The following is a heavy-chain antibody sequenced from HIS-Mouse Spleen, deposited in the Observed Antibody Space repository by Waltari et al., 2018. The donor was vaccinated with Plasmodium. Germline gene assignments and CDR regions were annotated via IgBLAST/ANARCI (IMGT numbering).Heavy chain of an antibody. CDR2: ISSSSSYI. D-gene: IGHD3-9*01. Sequence: EVQLVESGGGLVKPGGSLRLSCAASGFTLSSYRMTWVRQAPGKGLEWVSSISSSSSYIYYADSVKGRFTISRDNAKNSLYLQMNSLRAEDTAVYYCAREDILTAYYNDYWYFDLWGRGTLVTVSS. V-gene: IGHV3-21*01. CDR1: GFTLSSYR. CDR3: AREDILTAYYNDYWYFDL. J-gene: IGHJ2*01.